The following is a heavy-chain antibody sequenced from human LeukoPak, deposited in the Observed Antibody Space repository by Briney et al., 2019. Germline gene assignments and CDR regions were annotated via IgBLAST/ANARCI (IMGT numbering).Heavy chain of an antibody. D-gene: IGHD3-10*01. CDR1: GYTFTGYY. Sequence: ASVKVSRRASGYTFTGYYMHWVRQAPGQGLEWVGGINPNSGGTNNAQKFQGRVTMTRDTSISTAYMELSRLRSDDTAVYYCARDMRPHYYYGSGSYFDYWGQGTLVTVSS. CDR2: INPNSGGT. J-gene: IGHJ4*02. V-gene: IGHV1-2*02. CDR3: ARDMRPHYYYGSGSYFDY.